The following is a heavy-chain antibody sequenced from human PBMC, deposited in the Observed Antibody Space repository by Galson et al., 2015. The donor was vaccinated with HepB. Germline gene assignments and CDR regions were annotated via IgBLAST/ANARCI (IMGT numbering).Heavy chain of an antibody. Sequence: SLRLSCAASGFTFDDYTMHWVRQAPGKGLEWVSLISWDGGSTYYADSVKGRFTISRDNSKNSLYLQMNSLRTEDTALYYCAKGGGNEDYYYYYYMDVWGKGTTVTVSS. CDR3: AKGGGNEDYYYYYYMDV. J-gene: IGHJ6*03. CDR2: ISWDGGST. V-gene: IGHV3-43*01. D-gene: IGHD1-1*01. CDR1: GFTFDDYT.